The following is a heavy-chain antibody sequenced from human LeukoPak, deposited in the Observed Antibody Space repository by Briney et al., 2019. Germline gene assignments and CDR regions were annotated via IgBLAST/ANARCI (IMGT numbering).Heavy chain of an antibody. J-gene: IGHJ4*02. Sequence: GGSLRLSCAASGFTFSSNNMIWVRQAPGKGLEWVSYISPGTSTIFYADSVKGRFTISRDNAKNSLYLQMNSLRDEDTAAYYCARAWAWAIDYWGQGTLVTVSS. CDR3: ARAWAWAIDY. CDR2: ISPGTSTI. V-gene: IGHV3-48*02. D-gene: IGHD3-16*01. CDR1: GFTFSSNN.